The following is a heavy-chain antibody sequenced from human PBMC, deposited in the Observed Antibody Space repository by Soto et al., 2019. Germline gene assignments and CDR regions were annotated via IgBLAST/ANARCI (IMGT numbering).Heavy chain of an antibody. CDR2: ISYDGSNK. Sequence: QVQLVESGGGVVQPGRSLRLSCAASGFTFSSYGMHWVRQALGKGLEWVAVISYDGSNKYYADSVKGRFTISRDNSKNTLYLQMNSLRAEDTAVYYCASGVVTSFDYWGQGTLVTVSS. J-gene: IGHJ4*02. CDR1: GFTFSSYG. V-gene: IGHV3-30*03. D-gene: IGHD3-3*01. CDR3: ASGVVTSFDY.